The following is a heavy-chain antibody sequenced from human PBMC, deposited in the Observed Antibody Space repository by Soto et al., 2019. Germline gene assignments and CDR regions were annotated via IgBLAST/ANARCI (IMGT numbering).Heavy chain of an antibody. CDR3: ARDLGAIYDILTGYGMDV. D-gene: IGHD3-9*01. CDR2: ISAYNGNT. CDR1: GYTFTSYG. J-gene: IGHJ6*02. V-gene: IGHV1-18*01. Sequence: GASVKVSCKASGYTFTSYGISWVRQAPGQGLEWMGWISAYNGNTNYAQKLQGRVTMTTDTSTSTAYMEVRSLRSDDTAVYYCARDLGAIYDILTGYGMDVWGQGTTVTVSS.